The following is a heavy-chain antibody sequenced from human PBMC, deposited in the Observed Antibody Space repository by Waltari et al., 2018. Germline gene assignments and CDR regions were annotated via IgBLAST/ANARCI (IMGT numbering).Heavy chain of an antibody. J-gene: IGHJ4*02. V-gene: IGHV4-34*01. CDR2: INHSGST. CDR3: ARWNRWLRNFDY. Sequence: QVQLQQWGAGLLKPSETLSLTCAVYGGSFSGYYWSWIRQPPGKGLEWIGEINHSGSTNYHPSLKSRVTISVDTSKNQFSLKLSSVTAADTAVYYCARWNRWLRNFDYWGQGTLVTVSS. CDR1: GGSFSGYY. D-gene: IGHD5-12*01.